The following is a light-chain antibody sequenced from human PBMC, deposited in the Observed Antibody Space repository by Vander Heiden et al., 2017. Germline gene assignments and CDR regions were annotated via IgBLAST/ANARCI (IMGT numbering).Light chain of an antibody. J-gene: IGKJ1*01. Sequence: DIVMTQSPDSLAVSLGERATINCKSSQSVLYSSNNKNYLAWYQQKPGQPPKLLIYWASTRESGVPDRFSGSGSGTDFTLTISSLQAEDVAVYYCQQYDSTPQKTFDQGSKAEIK. CDR2: WAS. V-gene: IGKV4-1*01. CDR1: QSVLYSSNNKNY. CDR3: QQYDSTPQKT.